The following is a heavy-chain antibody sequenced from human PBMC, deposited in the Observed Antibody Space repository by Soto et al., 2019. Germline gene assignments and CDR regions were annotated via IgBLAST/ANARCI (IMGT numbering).Heavy chain of an antibody. J-gene: IGHJ5*02. CDR1: GGSFSGYY. V-gene: IGHV4-34*01. CDR3: ARGGGGSSWYGWFDP. D-gene: IGHD6-13*01. CDR2: INHSGST. Sequence: SETLSLTCAVYGGSFSGYYWSWIRQPPGKGLEWIGEINHSGSTNYNPSLKSRVTISVDTSKNQFSLKLSSVTAADTAVYYCARGGGGSSWYGWFDPRGQGTLVTVSS.